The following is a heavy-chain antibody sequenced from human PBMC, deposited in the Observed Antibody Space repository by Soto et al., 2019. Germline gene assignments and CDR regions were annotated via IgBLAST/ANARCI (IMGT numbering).Heavy chain of an antibody. D-gene: IGHD3-22*01. J-gene: IGHJ4*02. CDR2: IYPGDSDT. CDR1: GYSFTSYW. V-gene: IGHV5-51*01. CDR3: ARGAYDSSGSSPSIDY. Sequence: EVQLVQSGAEVKKPGESLKISCKGSGYSFTSYWIGWVRQMPGKGLEWMGIIYPGDSDTRYSPSCQGQVTISADKSISTAYLQWSSLKASDTAMYYCARGAYDSSGSSPSIDYWGQGTLVTVSS.